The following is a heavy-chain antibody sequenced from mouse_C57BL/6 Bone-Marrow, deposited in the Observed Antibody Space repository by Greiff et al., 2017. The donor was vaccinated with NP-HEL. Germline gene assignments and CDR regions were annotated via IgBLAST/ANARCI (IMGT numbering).Heavy chain of an antibody. D-gene: IGHD2-4*01. CDR2: ISSGGDYI. CDR1: GFTFSSYA. CDR3: TKGYDYDYAMDC. Sequence: DVKLVESGEGLVKSGGSLKLSCVASGFTFSSYALSWVRQTPEKRLAWVAYISSGGDYIYYADTVKGRFTISRDNARNTLYLQMSSLKSEDTAMYYCTKGYDYDYAMDCWRQRTSVTISS. J-gene: IGHJ4*01. V-gene: IGHV5-9-1*02.